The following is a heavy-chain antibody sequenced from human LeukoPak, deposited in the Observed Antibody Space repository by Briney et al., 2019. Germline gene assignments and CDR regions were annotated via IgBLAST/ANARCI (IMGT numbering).Heavy chain of an antibody. J-gene: IGHJ5*02. CDR1: GFTFSSYS. CDR3: ARGIAAAGTNWFDP. V-gene: IGHV3-21*01. CDR2: ISSSSSYI. Sequence: GGSLRLSCAASGFTFSSYSMNWVRQAPGKGLEWVSSISSSSSYIHYADSVKGRFTISRDNAKNSLYLQMNSLRAEDTAVYYCARGIAAAGTNWFDPWGQGTLVTVSS. D-gene: IGHD6-13*01.